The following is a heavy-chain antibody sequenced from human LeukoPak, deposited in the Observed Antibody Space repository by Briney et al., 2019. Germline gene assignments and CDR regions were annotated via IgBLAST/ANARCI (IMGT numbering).Heavy chain of an antibody. CDR2: ISYDGSNK. D-gene: IGHD2/OR15-2a*01. J-gene: IGHJ6*02. CDR1: GFTFSSYG. CDR3: AKDVRNMSRYYYYGMDV. V-gene: IGHV3-30*18. Sequence: GRSLRLSCAASGFTFSSYGMHWVRQAPGKGLEWVAVISYDGSNKYYADSVKGRFTISRDNSKSTLYLQMNSLRAEDTAVYYCAKDVRNMSRYYYYGMDVWGQGTTVTISS.